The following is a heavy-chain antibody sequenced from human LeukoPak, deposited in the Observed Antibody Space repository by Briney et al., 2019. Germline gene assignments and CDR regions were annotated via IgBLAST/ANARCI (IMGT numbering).Heavy chain of an antibody. CDR1: GLTFSSYA. CDR2: ISYDGSNQ. CDR3: ARDYGSRLTKGYYLDY. J-gene: IGHJ4*02. Sequence: GGSLRLSCAASGLTFSSYAIHWVRQDPGKGLEWLGIISYDGSNQDYADSVKGRFTISRDNSKNTLYLQMNSLRGEDTAVYYCARDYGSRLTKGYYLDYWGQGTLVTVSS. V-gene: IGHV3-30*04. D-gene: IGHD3-10*01.